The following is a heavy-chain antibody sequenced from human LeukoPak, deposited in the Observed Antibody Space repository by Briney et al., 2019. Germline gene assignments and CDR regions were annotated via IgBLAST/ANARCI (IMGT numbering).Heavy chain of an antibody. D-gene: IGHD1-26*01. CDR3: ARDPDRTLVGATPPYYYYYGMDV. J-gene: IGHJ6*02. Sequence: PGGSLRLSCAASGFTFSSYWMHWVRHAPGKGLVWVSRINSDGSSTSYADSVKGRFTISRDNAKNTLYLQMNSLRAEDTAVYYCARDPDRTLVGATPPYYYYYGMDVWGQGTTVTVSS. CDR1: GFTFSSYW. CDR2: INSDGSST. V-gene: IGHV3-74*01.